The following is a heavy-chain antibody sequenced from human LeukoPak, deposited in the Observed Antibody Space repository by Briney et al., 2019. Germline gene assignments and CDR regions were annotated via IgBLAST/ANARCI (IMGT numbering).Heavy chain of an antibody. CDR2: MNPNSGNT. CDR3: ARDESD. CDR1: GYTFTSYG. V-gene: IGHV1-8*03. Sequence: ASVKVSCKASGYTFTSYGISWVRQAPGQGLEWMGWMNPNSGNTGYAQKFQGRVTITRDTSASTAYMELRSLRSEDTAVYYCARDESDWGQGTLVTVSS. J-gene: IGHJ4*02.